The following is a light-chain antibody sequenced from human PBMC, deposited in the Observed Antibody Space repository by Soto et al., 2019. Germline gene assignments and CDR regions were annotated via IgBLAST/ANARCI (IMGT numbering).Light chain of an antibody. Sequence: QSVLTQPPSVSGAPGQRVTISCTGSSSNIGAGYDVHWYQQHPGKAPKVIIYQVNKRPSGVPDRFSGSKSGNTASLTVSGLRPEDEADYFCSSFAGSNSPYVFGTGTKVTVL. J-gene: IGLJ1*01. CDR2: QVN. CDR3: SSFAGSNSPYV. CDR1: SSNIGAGYD. V-gene: IGLV1-40*01.